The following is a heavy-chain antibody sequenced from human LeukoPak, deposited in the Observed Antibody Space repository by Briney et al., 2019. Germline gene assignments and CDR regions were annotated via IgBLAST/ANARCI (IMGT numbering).Heavy chain of an antibody. V-gene: IGHV4-59*01. J-gene: IGHJ5*02. Sequence: PRGSLRLSCTASGFTFGDYAMSWVRQAPGKGLEWIGYIYYSGSTNYNPSLKSRVTISLDTSKNQLSLKLSSVTAADTAVYYCARDSGSGTFTWGQGTLVTVSS. D-gene: IGHD3-10*01. CDR2: IYYSGST. CDR1: GFTFGDYA. CDR3: ARDSGSGTFT.